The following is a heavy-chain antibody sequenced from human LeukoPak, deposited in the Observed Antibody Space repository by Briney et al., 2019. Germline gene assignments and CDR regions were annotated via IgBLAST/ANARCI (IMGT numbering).Heavy chain of an antibody. D-gene: IGHD5-18*01. V-gene: IGHV5-51*01. Sequence: GESLKISCKGFGYSFSSYWIGWVRQMPGKGLEWMGIIYPGDSDIRYSPSFQGQVTISGDKSISTAYLQWSSLKASDTAMYYCARLLRYAFYIWGQGTMVTVSS. CDR2: IYPGDSDI. CDR1: GYSFSSYW. CDR3: ARLLRYAFYI. J-gene: IGHJ3*02.